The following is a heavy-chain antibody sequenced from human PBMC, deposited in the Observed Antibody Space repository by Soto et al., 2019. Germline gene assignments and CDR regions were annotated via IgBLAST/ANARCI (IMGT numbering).Heavy chain of an antibody. CDR3: AREAVAGPLLLRWFDP. CDR1: GFTFNSYA. Sequence: SLRLSCAASGFTFNSYAMHWVRQAPGKGLEWVAVISYDGSNKYYADSVKGRFTISRDNSKNTLYLQMNSLRAEDTAVYYCAREAVAGPLLLRWFDPWGQGTLVTVYS. CDR2: ISYDGSNK. J-gene: IGHJ5*02. D-gene: IGHD6-19*01. V-gene: IGHV3-30-3*01.